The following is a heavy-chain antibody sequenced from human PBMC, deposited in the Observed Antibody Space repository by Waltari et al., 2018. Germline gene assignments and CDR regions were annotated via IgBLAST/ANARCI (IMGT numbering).Heavy chain of an antibody. D-gene: IGHD5-18*01. Sequence: EVQLVESGGGLVQPGRSLRLSCTASGFTLGAYAMSWFRQAPGKGVGWGGVSRTKASGETTEYAGYVKGRFTVSRDDAKNIAYLQMNSLKTEDTAGYYCSRAGSRQLWRLPDYWGQGALVTVSS. J-gene: IGHJ4*02. CDR3: SRAGSRQLWRLPDY. CDR1: GFTLGAYA. CDR2: SRTKASGETT. V-gene: IGHV3-49*03.